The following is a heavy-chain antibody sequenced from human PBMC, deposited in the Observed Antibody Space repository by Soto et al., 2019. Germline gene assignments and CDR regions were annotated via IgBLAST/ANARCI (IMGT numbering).Heavy chain of an antibody. V-gene: IGHV1-69*01. CDR2: IIPIFGTA. CDR3: ARVYYDSSGYPSYYYGMDV. Sequence: QVQLVQSGAEVKKPGSSVKVSCKASGGTFSSYAISWVRQAPGQGLEWMGGIIPIFGTANYAQKFQGRVTITADESTSTAYMELSSLRSEYTAVYYCARVYYDSSGYPSYYYGMDVWGQGTTVTVSS. D-gene: IGHD3-22*01. J-gene: IGHJ6*02. CDR1: GGTFSSYA.